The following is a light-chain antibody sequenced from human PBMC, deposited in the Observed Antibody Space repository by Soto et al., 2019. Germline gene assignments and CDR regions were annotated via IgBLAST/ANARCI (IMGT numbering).Light chain of an antibody. CDR2: GTS. CDR1: QTVGGNY. CDR3: QQYSTSPPT. Sequence: EIVLTQSPGTLSLSPGEGATLSCRASQTVGGNYLAWYQQKPGQAPRLLIYGTSNRATGIPDRFSGSGSGTDFSLSISRLEPEDFAVFYCQQYSTSPPTCGGGTKVEIK. J-gene: IGKJ4*01. V-gene: IGKV3-20*01.